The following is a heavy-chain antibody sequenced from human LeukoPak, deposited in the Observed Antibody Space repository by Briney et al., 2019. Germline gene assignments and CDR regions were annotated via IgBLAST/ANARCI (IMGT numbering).Heavy chain of an antibody. J-gene: IGHJ4*02. CDR2: IIPILGIA. V-gene: IGHV1-69*04. CDR3: SSAPLAYGSGSYYAPLGY. CDR1: GGTFSSYA. Sequence: VASVKVSCKASGGTFSSYAISWVRQAPGQGLEWMGRIIPILGIANYAQKFQGRVTITADKSTSTAYMELSSLRSEDTAVYYCSSAPLAYGSGSYYAPLGYWGQGTLVTVSS. D-gene: IGHD3-10*01.